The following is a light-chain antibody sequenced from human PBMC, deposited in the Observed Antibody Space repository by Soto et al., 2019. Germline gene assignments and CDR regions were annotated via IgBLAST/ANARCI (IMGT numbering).Light chain of an antibody. CDR3: QQYNNWPWT. CDR2: GAS. V-gene: IGKV3-15*01. CDR1: QSVSSN. J-gene: IGKJ1*01. Sequence: EIVMTQSPATLSVSPGERAILSCRASQSVSSNLAWYQQKPGQAPRLLIYGASTRATGIPARFSGSGSGTDFTLTISRLQSEDFALYYCQQYNNWPWTFGQGTKVEIK.